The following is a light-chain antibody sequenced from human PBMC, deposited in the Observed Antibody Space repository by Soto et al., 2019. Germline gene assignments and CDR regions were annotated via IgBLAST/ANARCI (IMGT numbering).Light chain of an antibody. CDR2: DAS. Sequence: EIVLTQSPATLSLSPGERAALSCRASQSVSTSLAWYQHKPGQAPRLIIYDASKRAPGIPARFSGSGSGKDFTLNISRPEPEDFAVYYCQVRAVWPTFGQGTKVEIK. V-gene: IGKV3-11*01. J-gene: IGKJ1*01. CDR1: QSVSTS. CDR3: QVRAVWPT.